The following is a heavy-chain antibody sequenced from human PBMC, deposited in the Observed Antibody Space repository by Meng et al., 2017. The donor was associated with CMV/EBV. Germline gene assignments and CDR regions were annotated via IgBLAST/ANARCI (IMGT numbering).Heavy chain of an antibody. J-gene: IGHJ4*02. D-gene: IGHD2-8*01. CDR3: ARDYCTNGVCYDGFDY. Sequence: GESLKISCAASGFTFSDYYMSWIRQAPGKGLEWVSYISSSGSTIYYADSVKGRFTISRDNAKNSLYLQMNSLRAEDTAVYYCARDYCTNGVCYDGFDYWGQGTLV. V-gene: IGHV3-11*01. CDR2: ISSSGSTI. CDR1: GFTFSDYY.